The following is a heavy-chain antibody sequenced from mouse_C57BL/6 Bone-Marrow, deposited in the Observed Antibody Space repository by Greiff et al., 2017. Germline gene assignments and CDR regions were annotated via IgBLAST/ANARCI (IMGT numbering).Heavy chain of an antibody. Sequence: EVKVEESGGGLVQPGGSLKLSCAASGFTFSDYYMYWVRQTPEKRLEWVAYISNGGGSTYYPDTVKGRFTISRDNAKNTLYLQMSRLKSEDTAMYYCARRPDYYGSSYWYFDVWGTGTTVTVSS. J-gene: IGHJ1*03. CDR2: ISNGGGST. V-gene: IGHV5-12*01. D-gene: IGHD1-1*01. CDR1: GFTFSDYY. CDR3: ARRPDYYGSSYWYFDV.